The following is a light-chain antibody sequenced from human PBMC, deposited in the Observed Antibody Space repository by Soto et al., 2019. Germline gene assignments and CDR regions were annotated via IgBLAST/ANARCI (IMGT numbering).Light chain of an antibody. Sequence: QSALTQPASVSGSPGQSITISCTGTSSDVGSYNLVSWYQQHPGKAPKLMIYEGSKRPSGVSNRLSGSKSCNTASLTISGVQAEDEADYYCCSYAGSSTLVFGGGTKLTVL. J-gene: IGLJ2*01. V-gene: IGLV2-23*01. CDR1: SSDVGSYNL. CDR3: CSYAGSSTLV. CDR2: EGS.